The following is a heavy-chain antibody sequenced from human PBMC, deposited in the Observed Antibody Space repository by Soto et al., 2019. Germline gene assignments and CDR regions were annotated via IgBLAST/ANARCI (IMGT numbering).Heavy chain of an antibody. CDR1: GESISSSSYY. CDR2: IYYSGRT. Sequence: SETLSLTYIVSGESISSSSYYWGWIRQPPGKGLEWIGSIYYSGRTYYNPSFKSRVTISIDTSKNQFSLKLSSVTATDTAVYYCARQRTTVVTQAYFDHWGQGALVTVSS. CDR3: ARQRTTVVTQAYFDH. J-gene: IGHJ4*02. V-gene: IGHV4-39*01. D-gene: IGHD2-21*02.